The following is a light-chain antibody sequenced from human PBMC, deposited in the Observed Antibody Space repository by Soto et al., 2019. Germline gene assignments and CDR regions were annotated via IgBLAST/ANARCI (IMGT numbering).Light chain of an antibody. CDR1: SSNIGRNY. Sequence: QAVVTQPPSVSAAPGQKVTISCSGSSSNIGRNYVSWYQHLPGTAPKLLIYDNNKRPSGIPDRFTGSKSGTSATLGITGLQTGDEADYYCGTWDSSLSAGVFGGGTKVTVL. V-gene: IGLV1-51*01. CDR3: GTWDSSLSAGV. CDR2: DNN. J-gene: IGLJ2*01.